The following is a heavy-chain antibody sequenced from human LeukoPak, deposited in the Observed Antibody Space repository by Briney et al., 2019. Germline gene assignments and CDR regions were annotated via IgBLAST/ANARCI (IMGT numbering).Heavy chain of an antibody. CDR2: INPSGGST. D-gene: IGHD3-10*01. CDR3: ARSGIQYYFDY. Sequence: ASVKVYCKASGYTFTSYYMHWVRQAPGQGLEWMGIINPSGGSTSYAQKFQGRVTMTRDTSTSTVYMELSSLRSEDTAVYYCARSGIQYYFDYWGQGTLVTVSS. CDR1: GYTFTSYY. V-gene: IGHV1-46*01. J-gene: IGHJ4*02.